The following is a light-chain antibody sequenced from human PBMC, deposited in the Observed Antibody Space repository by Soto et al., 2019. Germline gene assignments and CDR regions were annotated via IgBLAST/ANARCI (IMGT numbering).Light chain of an antibody. CDR3: QQYNNWPRT. V-gene: IGKV3-15*01. CDR1: QSVSSN. CDR2: GAS. Sequence: EIVMTQSPATLSLSPGERATLSCRASQSVSSNLAWYQQKPGQAPRPLIYGASTRATGIPARVSGSGSGTEFTLTISSLQSEDFAVYYCQQYNNWPRTFGQGTKVDIK. J-gene: IGKJ1*01.